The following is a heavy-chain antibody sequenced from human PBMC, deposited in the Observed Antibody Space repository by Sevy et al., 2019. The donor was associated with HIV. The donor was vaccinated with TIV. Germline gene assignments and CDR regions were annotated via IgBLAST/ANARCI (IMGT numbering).Heavy chain of an antibody. CDR3: ARSPYGSGAMIDY. V-gene: IGHV3-21*01. J-gene: IGHJ4*02. D-gene: IGHD3-10*01. CDR1: GFTFTNYS. Sequence: GSLRLSCAASGFTFTNYSINWVRQAPGKGLEWVSYISGSSIYIYYADSVKGRFTISRDNAKSSLYLQMNNLRAEDTAVYYCARSPYGSGAMIDYWGQGTLVTVSS. CDR2: ISGSSIYI.